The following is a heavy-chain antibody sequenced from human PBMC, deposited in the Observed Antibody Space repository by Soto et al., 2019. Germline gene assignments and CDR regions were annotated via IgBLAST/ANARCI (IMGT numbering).Heavy chain of an antibody. CDR1: GYTFTNYD. V-gene: IGHV1-8*01. D-gene: IGHD1-26*01. J-gene: IGHJ5*01. Sequence: QVQLVQSGAEVKKPGASVKVSCKASGYTFTNYDIHWVRQATGQGLEWMGWMNPYSGNTGNAQKFQGRISMTRNTSISTVYMELSSLRSEDTAVYYCARVFTVRRGSGSDSWGQGTLVTVSS. CDR2: MNPYSGNT. CDR3: ARVFTVRRGSGSDS.